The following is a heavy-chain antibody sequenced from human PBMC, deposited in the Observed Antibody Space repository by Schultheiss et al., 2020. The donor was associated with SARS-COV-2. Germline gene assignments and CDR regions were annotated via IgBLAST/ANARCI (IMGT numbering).Heavy chain of an antibody. V-gene: IGHV1-2*06. CDR3: ARDRTPTVTLPFDP. CDR1: GYTFTGYY. CDR2: INPNSGGT. D-gene: IGHD4-17*01. J-gene: IGHJ5*02. Sequence: ASVKVSCKASGYTFTGYYMHWVRQAPGQGLEWMGRINPNSGGTNYAQNFQGRVTMTRDTSITTGYMEVSRLRSDDTAVYYCARDRTPTVTLPFDPWGQGTLVTVSS.